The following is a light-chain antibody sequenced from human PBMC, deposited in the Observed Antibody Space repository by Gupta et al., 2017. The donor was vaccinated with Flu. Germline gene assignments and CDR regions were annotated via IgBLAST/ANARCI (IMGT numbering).Light chain of an antibody. Sequence: EIVLTQSPATLSLSPGERATLSCRASQSVTNYLAWYQKKPGQAPRRLIYDASSRANGIRARFSGSGGGTDFNLTISSREPEDFEVYYCQQRNRGHPEDTFGQGTKLEIK. CDR1: QSVTNY. CDR3: QQRNRGHPEDT. J-gene: IGKJ2*01. CDR2: DAS. V-gene: IGKV3D-11*02.